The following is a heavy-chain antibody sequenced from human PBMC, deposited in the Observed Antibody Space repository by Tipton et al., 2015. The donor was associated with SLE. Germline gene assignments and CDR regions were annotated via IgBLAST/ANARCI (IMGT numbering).Heavy chain of an antibody. CDR2: ISYTGNT. Sequence: TLSLTCTVSGGSISSSIYSWAWIRQSPGKGLEWIGIISYTGNTYYNPSLGSRVTISPDTSSKNHFSLNLSSVTAADTAVYYCARGMVTWRGAIVGVDVWGQGTTVNVSS. CDR3: ARGMVTWRGAIVGVDV. CDR1: GGSISSSIYS. J-gene: IGHJ6*02. V-gene: IGHV4-39*07. D-gene: IGHD2-21*02.